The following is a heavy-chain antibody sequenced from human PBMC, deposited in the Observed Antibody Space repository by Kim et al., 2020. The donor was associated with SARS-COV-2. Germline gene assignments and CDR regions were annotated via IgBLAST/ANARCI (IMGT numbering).Heavy chain of an antibody. V-gene: IGHV1-46*01. Sequence: ASVKVSCKASGYTFTSYYMHWVRQAPGQGLEWMGIINPSGGSTSYAQKFQGRVTMTRDTSTSTVYMELSSLRSEDTAVYYCARAYYYDSSGYLTLLNYYFDYWGQGTLVTVSS. D-gene: IGHD3-22*01. CDR2: INPSGGST. CDR3: ARAYYYDSSGYLTLLNYYFDY. J-gene: IGHJ4*02. CDR1: GYTFTSYY.